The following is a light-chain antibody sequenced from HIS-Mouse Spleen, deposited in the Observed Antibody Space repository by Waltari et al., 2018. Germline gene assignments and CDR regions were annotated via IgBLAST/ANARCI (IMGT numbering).Light chain of an antibody. Sequence: QSALTQPASVSGSPGQSITISCPGTSSDVGSSNLVSWYQQHPGKAPKLMIDEGSKRPSGVSNRFSGSKSGNTASLTISGLQAEDEADYYCCSYAGSSTYVFGTGTKVTVL. J-gene: IGLJ1*01. V-gene: IGLV2-23*01. CDR2: EGS. CDR3: CSYAGSSTYV. CDR1: SSDVGSSNL.